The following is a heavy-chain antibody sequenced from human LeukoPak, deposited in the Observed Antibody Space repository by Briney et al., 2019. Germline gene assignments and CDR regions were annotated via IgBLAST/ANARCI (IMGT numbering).Heavy chain of an antibody. CDR1: GFTFGDYA. CDR2: IRSKAYGGTT. V-gene: IGHV3-49*03. CDR3: SRGRRSPDS. J-gene: IGHJ5*01. Sequence: GGSLRLSCTTSGFTFGDYAMSWFRQAPGKGLEWVGFIRSKAYGGTTEYAASLKGRITISRDDSKTIAYLQMSSLKTEDTAVDYCSRGRRSPDSWGQGTLVTVSS. D-gene: IGHD5-24*01.